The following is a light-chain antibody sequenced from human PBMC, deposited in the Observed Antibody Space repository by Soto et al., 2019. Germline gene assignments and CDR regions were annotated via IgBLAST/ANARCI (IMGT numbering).Light chain of an antibody. J-gene: IGLJ1*01. CDR2: EVN. CDR1: SSDVGSYNL. V-gene: IGLV2-14*02. CDR3: SSYAGSSNV. Sequence: QSALTQPASVSGFPGQSITISCTGTSSDVGSYNLVSWYQQHPGRAPKLLIYEVNKRPSGVPDRFSGSKSGNTASLTVSGLQAEDEADYYCSSYAGSSNVFGTGTKLTVL.